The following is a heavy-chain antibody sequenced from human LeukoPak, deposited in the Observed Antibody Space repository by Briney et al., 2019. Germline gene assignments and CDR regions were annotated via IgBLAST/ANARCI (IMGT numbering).Heavy chain of an antibody. Sequence: PSQTLSLTCTVSGGSISSGSYYWSWIRQPAGKGLEWIGRIYTSGSTNYNPSLKSRVTISVDTSKNQFSLKLSSVTAADTAVYYCARVRVVPAAYKGHDAFDIWGQGTMVTVSS. CDR3: ARVRVVPAAYKGHDAFDI. D-gene: IGHD2-2*01. CDR2: IYTSGST. CDR1: GGSISSGSYY. J-gene: IGHJ3*02. V-gene: IGHV4-61*02.